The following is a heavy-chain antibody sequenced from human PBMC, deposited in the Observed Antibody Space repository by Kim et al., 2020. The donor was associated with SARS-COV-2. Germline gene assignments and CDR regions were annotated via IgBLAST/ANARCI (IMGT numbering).Heavy chain of an antibody. V-gene: IGHV1-2*02. CDR1: GYTFTDYH. Sequence: ASVKVSCKASGYTFTDYHVHWVRQAPGQGLEWMAWINPKTGDTHYAPKIQDRVTMTRDMSSSTAYMELSSLKSDDSAVYYCARVKWGGCSWRDAFDIWG. CDR2: INPKTGDT. J-gene: IGHJ3*02. CDR3: ARVKWGGCSWRDAFDI. D-gene: IGHD6-13*01.